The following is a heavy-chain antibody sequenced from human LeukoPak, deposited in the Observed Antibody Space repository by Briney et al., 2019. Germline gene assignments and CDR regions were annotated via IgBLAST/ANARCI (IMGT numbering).Heavy chain of an antibody. V-gene: IGHV1-46*01. CDR1: GYTFTSYY. Sequence: ASVKVSCKASGYTFTSYYMHWVRQAPGQGLEWMGIINPSGGSTSYAQKFQGRVTMTRDTSTSTVYMELSSLRPEDTAVYYCARDHGRAIPYNWFDPWGQGTLVTVSS. CDR2: INPSGGST. J-gene: IGHJ5*02. CDR3: ARDHGRAIPYNWFDP.